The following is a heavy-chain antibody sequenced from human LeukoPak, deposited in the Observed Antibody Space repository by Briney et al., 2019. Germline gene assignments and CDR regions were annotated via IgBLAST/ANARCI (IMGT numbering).Heavy chain of an antibody. CDR3: AKTHYDTPYGMDV. CDR2: ISYDGSNK. J-gene: IGHJ6*02. V-gene: IGHV3-30*18. CDR1: GFTFSSYG. D-gene: IGHD3-9*01. Sequence: SGRSLRLSCAASGFTFSSYGMHWVRQAPGKGLEWVAVISYDGSNKYYADSVKGRFTISRDNSKNTLYLQMNSLRAEDTAVYYCAKTHYDTPYGMDVWGQGTTVTVSS.